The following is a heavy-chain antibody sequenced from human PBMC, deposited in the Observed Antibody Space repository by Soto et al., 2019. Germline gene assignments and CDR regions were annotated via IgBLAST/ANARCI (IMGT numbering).Heavy chain of an antibody. CDR3: ARAPEHPYSGSYYGWFDP. Sequence: QVQLQESGPGLVKPSQTLSLTCTVSGGSISSGGYYWSWIRQHPGKGLEWIGYIYYSGSTYYNPPLKRPVTISVDTSNNQFSLKLSSVTAADTAVYYCARAPEHPYSGSYYGWFDPWGHGTLVTVSP. CDR1: GGSISSGGYY. CDR2: IYYSGST. V-gene: IGHV4-31*01. D-gene: IGHD1-26*01. J-gene: IGHJ5*02.